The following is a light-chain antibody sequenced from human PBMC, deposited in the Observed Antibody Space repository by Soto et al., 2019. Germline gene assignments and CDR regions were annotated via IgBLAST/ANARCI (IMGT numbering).Light chain of an antibody. Sequence: DIQMTQSPSTLSASVGDRVTITCRASQSISSWLAWYQQKPGKAPKLLIYDAFSLEIGVPSRFGGSGSGTGFTLTISSLQPDDFATYYCQQYNSYSRTFGQGTKVQIK. CDR2: DAF. J-gene: IGKJ1*01. V-gene: IGKV1-5*01. CDR3: QQYNSYSRT. CDR1: QSISSW.